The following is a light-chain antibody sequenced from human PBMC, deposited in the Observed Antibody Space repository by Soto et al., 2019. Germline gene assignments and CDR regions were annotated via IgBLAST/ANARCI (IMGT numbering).Light chain of an antibody. CDR1: QSVLYSSNNKNY. Sequence: DIVMTQSPDSLAVSLGERATINCKSSQSVLYSSNNKNYLAWYQQKPGQPPKLLIYWASTREFGVPDRFSGSGSGTDFTLTISSPQAEDVAVYYCQQYYSTPLTFGGGTKVEIK. V-gene: IGKV4-1*01. CDR3: QQYYSTPLT. CDR2: WAS. J-gene: IGKJ4*01.